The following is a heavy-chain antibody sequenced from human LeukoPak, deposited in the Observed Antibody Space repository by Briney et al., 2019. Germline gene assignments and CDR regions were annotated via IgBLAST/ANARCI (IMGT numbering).Heavy chain of an antibody. CDR3: ARSGGLTYYYDSSGSQGDWFDP. Sequence: GASVKVSCKASGYTFTSYYMHWVRQAPGQGLEWMGIINPSGGSTSYAQKFQGRVTMTRDMSTSTVYMELSSLRSEDTAVYYCARSGGLTYYYDSSGSQGDWFDPWGQGTLVTVSS. CDR2: INPSGGST. CDR1: GYTFTSYY. J-gene: IGHJ5*02. D-gene: IGHD3-22*01. V-gene: IGHV1-46*01.